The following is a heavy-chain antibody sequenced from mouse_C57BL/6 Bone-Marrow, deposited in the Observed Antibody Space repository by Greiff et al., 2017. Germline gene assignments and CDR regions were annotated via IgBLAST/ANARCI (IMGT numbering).Heavy chain of an antibody. Sequence: EVNLVESGGGLVKPGGSLKLSCAASGFTFSDYGMHWVRQAPEKGLEWVAYISSGSSTIYYADTVKGRFTISRDNAKNTLFLHMTSLRSEDTAMFYCARRLRYAMDYWGQGTSVTVSS. CDR2: ISSGSSTI. CDR1: GFTFSDYG. D-gene: IGHD2-2*01. J-gene: IGHJ4*01. V-gene: IGHV5-17*01. CDR3: ARRLRYAMDY.